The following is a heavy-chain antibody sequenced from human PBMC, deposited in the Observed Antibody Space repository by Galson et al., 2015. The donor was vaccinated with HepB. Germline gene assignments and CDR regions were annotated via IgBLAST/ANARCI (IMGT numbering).Heavy chain of an antibody. CDR1: GFSVSNNF. CDR3: ARAGDLSEDAFDL. V-gene: IGHV3-53*05. D-gene: IGHD2-21*01. CDR2: IHSGSLR. J-gene: IGHJ3*01. Sequence: SLRLSCAGSGFSVSNNFMNWVRQAPGRELEWVSVIHSGSLRFYADSVKGRFTISRDNVKNTIYLQMKSLRPEDTALYYCARAGDLSEDAFDLWGQGTVVTVSS.